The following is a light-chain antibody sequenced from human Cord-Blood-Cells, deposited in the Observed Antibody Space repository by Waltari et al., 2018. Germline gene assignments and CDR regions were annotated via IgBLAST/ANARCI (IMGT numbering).Light chain of an antibody. CDR3: SSYTSSSTLYV. Sequence: QSALTQPPSASGAPGPSIPISCPGTSSAAGGYNYVSWYQPHPGKAPKLMIYAVSNRPSGVSNRFSGSKSGNTASLTISGLQAEDEADYYCSSYTSSSTLYVFGTGTKVTVL. CDR2: AVS. J-gene: IGLJ1*01. CDR1: SSAAGGYNY. V-gene: IGLV2-14*01.